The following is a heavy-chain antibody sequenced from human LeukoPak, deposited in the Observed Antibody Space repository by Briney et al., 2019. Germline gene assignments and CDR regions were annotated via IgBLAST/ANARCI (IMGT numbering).Heavy chain of an antibody. J-gene: IGHJ3*02. D-gene: IGHD6-13*01. Sequence: SETLSLTCTVSGGSISSSSYYWGWIRQPPGKGLEWIGSIYYSGSTYYNPSLKSRVTISVDTSKNQFSLKLSSVTAADTAVYYCARDDIAAAGTWNAFDIWGQGTMVTVSS. V-gene: IGHV4-39*07. CDR1: GGSISSSSYY. CDR2: IYYSGST. CDR3: ARDDIAAAGTWNAFDI.